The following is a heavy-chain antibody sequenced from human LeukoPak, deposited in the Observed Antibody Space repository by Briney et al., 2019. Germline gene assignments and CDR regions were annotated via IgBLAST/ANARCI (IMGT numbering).Heavy chain of an antibody. V-gene: IGHV3-9*03. CDR1: GFTFDDYG. J-gene: IGHJ6*03. Sequence: SGGSLRLSCAASGFTFDDYGMHWVRQAPGKGLEWVSGISWNSGSRAYADSVKGRFTISRDNVKNSLYLQMNSLRAEDMALYYCAKGWYSNSPGCMNVWGKGTTVTVSS. CDR2: ISWNSGSR. D-gene: IGHD6-13*01. CDR3: AKGWYSNSPGCMNV.